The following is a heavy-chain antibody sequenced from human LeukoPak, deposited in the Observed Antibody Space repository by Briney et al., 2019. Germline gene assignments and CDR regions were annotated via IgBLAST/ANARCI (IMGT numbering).Heavy chain of an antibody. CDR1: GFSFSDYG. V-gene: IGHV3-23*01. Sequence: GGTLRLSCAGSGFSFSDYGISWVRQPPGKGLEWVSGLSYRGDSTYYADSVKGRFTISRDNSKNTLYLQMNSLRAEDTAVYYYARDRVGATLYFDYWGQGTLVTVSS. CDR3: ARDRVGATLYFDY. J-gene: IGHJ4*02. CDR2: LSYRGDST. D-gene: IGHD1-26*01.